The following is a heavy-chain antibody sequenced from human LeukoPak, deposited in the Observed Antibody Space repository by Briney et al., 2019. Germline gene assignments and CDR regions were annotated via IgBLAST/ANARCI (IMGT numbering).Heavy chain of an antibody. D-gene: IGHD2-8*01. Sequence: GSLRLSCAASGFTFSSYAMSWVRQSPGKGLEWIGEIHHSGDTDYNSSLKSRVTISLDKSKTQFSLNLGSVTAADTAAYYCARDKDTYDYWGQGTLVTVSS. CDR3: ARDKDTYDY. V-gene: IGHV4-4*02. CDR1: GFTFSSYAM. CDR2: IHHSGDT. J-gene: IGHJ4*02.